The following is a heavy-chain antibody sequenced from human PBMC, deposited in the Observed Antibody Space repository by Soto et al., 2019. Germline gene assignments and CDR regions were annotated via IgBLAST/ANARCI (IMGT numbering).Heavy chain of an antibody. D-gene: IGHD1-20*01. CDR2: IGGGDHDR. Sequence: AQLLESGGGLVQPGGSLRLSCTASGFTFSIFAMSWVRQAPGKGLEWVSSIGGGDHDRYYTDSVRGRFTISRDNSKNTVFLQMNSLRAEDTAIYYCVKDRMDHNSVWDPFDIWGQGTMVTVSS. J-gene: IGHJ3*02. CDR3: VKDRMDHNSVWDPFDI. V-gene: IGHV3-23*01. CDR1: GFTFSIFA.